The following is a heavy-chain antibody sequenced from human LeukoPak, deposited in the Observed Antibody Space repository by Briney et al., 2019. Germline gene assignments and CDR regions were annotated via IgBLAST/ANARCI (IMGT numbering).Heavy chain of an antibody. Sequence: ASVKVSCKASGYTFTGYYMHWVRQAPGQGLEWMGRINPNSGGTNYAQKFQGRVTMTRDTSISTAYMELSRLRSDDTAVYYCARGYDFWSGHSTLFDYWGQGTLVTVSS. D-gene: IGHD3-3*01. CDR1: GYTFTGYY. V-gene: IGHV1-2*06. CDR2: INPNSGGT. CDR3: ARGYDFWSGHSTLFDY. J-gene: IGHJ4*02.